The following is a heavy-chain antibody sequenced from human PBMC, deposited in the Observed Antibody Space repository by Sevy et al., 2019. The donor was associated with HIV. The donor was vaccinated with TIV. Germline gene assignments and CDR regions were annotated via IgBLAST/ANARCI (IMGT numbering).Heavy chain of an antibody. J-gene: IGHJ6*02. D-gene: IGHD3-10*01. CDR3: ASLASLLWFGELKLDV. Sequence: GGSLRLSCAASGLTVKNNYFNWVRQAPGKGLEWVSIIYSGGTTFYADSVKGRFIISRDNSKNTRYLQMNSLRAEDTAVYYCASLASLLWFGELKLDVWGQGTTVTVSS. CDR1: GLTVKNNY. V-gene: IGHV3-53*01. CDR2: IYSGGTT.